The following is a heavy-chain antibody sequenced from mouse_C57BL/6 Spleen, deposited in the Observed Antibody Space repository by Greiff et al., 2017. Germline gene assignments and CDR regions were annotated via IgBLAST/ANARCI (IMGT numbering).Heavy chain of an antibody. Sequence: VKLQESGAELVRPGTSVKVSCKASGYAFTNYLIEWVKQRPGQGLEWIGVINPGSGGTNYNEKFKGKATLTADKSSSTAYMQLSSLTSEDSAVYVCARSPSAYYSNYVNYFDYWGQGTTLTVSS. CDR2: INPGSGGT. V-gene: IGHV1-54*01. CDR1: GYAFTNYL. D-gene: IGHD2-5*01. J-gene: IGHJ2*01. CDR3: ARSPSAYYSNYVNYFDY.